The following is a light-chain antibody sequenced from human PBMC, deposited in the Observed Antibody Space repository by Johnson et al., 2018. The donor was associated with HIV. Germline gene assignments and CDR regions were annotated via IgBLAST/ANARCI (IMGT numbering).Light chain of an antibody. Sequence: QSVLTQPPSVSAAPGQKVTISCSGSSSDMGNYAVSWYQQLPGTAPKLLIYDNNKRPSGIPDRFSGSKSATSATLGITGLQTRDEADYYCGTWDTSLNAYVFGTGTKVTVL. J-gene: IGLJ1*01. V-gene: IGLV1-51*01. CDR2: DNN. CDR1: SSDMGNYA. CDR3: GTWDTSLNAYV.